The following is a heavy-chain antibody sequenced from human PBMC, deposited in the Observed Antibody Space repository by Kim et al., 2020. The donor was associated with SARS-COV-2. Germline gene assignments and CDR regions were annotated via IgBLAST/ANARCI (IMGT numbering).Heavy chain of an antibody. V-gene: IGHV4-59*01. CDR2: IYYSGST. D-gene: IGHD3-3*01. J-gene: IGHJ5*02. Sequence: SETLSLTCTVSGGSISSYYWSWIRQPPGKGLEWIGYIYYSGSTNYNPSLKSRVTISVDTSKNQFSLKLSSVTAADTAVYYCARVSPITIFGVVIHKDHWFDPWGQGTLVTVSS. CDR3: ARVSPITIFGVVIHKDHWFDP. CDR1: GGSISSYY.